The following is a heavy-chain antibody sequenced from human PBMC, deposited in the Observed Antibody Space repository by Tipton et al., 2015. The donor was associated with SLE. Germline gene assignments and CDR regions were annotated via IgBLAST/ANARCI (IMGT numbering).Heavy chain of an antibody. CDR1: GYTFTSYG. CDR3: ARDGGEDIVVVPAAHPHWYFDL. V-gene: IGHV1-69*13. J-gene: IGHJ2*01. Sequence: QSGAEVKKPGASVKVSCKASGYTFTSYGISWVRQAPGQGLEWMGRIIPIFGTANYAQKFQGRVTITADESTSTAYMELSSLRSEDTAVYYCARDGGEDIVVVPAAHPHWYFDLWGRGTLVTVSS. CDR2: IIPIFGTA. D-gene: IGHD2-2*01.